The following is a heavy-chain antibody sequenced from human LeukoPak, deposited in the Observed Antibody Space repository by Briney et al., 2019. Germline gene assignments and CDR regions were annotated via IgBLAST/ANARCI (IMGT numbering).Heavy chain of an antibody. Sequence: GGSLTLSCAASGVSFNFHAMNWVRQGPGKGLVWVSCINTDGSSTSYADSVKGRFTISRDNGKNTLYMQMNSLRAEDTAVYYCARGVGAIHYWGQGTLVTVSS. J-gene: IGHJ4*02. CDR3: ARGVGAIHY. CDR2: INTDGSST. CDR1: GVSFNFHA. D-gene: IGHD1-26*01. V-gene: IGHV3-74*01.